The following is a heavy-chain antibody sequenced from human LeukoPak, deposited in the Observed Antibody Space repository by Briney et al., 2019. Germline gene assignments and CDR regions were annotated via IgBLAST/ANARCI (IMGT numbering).Heavy chain of an antibody. D-gene: IGHD2-2*01. Sequence: GGSLRLSCAASGFTFSSYEMNWVRQAAGKGLEWVSYISNRGSPIFYAHPLNAPFPVSRHNAKNSLYLQMNSLRAEDTAVYYCVRRYCSSTSCTLASWGQGTLVTVSS. CDR3: VRRYCSSTSCTLAS. CDR2: ISNRGSPI. CDR1: GFTFSSYE. J-gene: IGHJ4*02. V-gene: IGHV3-48*03.